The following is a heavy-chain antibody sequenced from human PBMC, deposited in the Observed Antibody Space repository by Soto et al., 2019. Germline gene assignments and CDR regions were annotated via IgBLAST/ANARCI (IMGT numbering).Heavy chain of an antibody. D-gene: IGHD5-18*01. V-gene: IGHV4-39*01. CDR3: ASQDKALVHWFEP. Sequence: PSETLALTCTVAGGSISSSSYYWGWLRQPPGKGLEWIGSIYYSGSTYYNPALKSRVTISVDTSNNQFSLKLSSVTAAEKAVYYCASQDKALVHWFEPWGQGTLVTLSS. CDR2: IYYSGST. J-gene: IGHJ5*02. CDR1: GGSISSSSYY.